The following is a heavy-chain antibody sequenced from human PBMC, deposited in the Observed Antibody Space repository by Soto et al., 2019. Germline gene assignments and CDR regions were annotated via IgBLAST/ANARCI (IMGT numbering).Heavy chain of an antibody. J-gene: IGHJ4*01. CDR2: ISTSSRTI. Sequence: GGSLRLSCAASGFTFSSYSMNWVRQAPGKGLEWVSYISTSSRTIYYADSVKGRFTISRDNAKNSLYLQMNSLRDEDTAVYYCARAMGAMKPYWFDYWGQGTLVTVSS. CDR1: GFTFSSYS. V-gene: IGHV3-48*02. D-gene: IGHD1-26*01. CDR3: ARAMGAMKPYWFDY.